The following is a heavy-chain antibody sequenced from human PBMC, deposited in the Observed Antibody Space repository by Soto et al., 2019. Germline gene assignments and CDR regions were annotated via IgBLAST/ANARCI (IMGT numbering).Heavy chain of an antibody. CDR1: GFTFSSYG. V-gene: IGHV3-33*01. CDR3: AREGWLQRHFDY. D-gene: IGHD5-12*01. J-gene: IGHJ4*02. CDR2: IWYDGSNK. Sequence: QVQLVESGGGVVQPGRSLRLSCAASGFTFSSYGMHWVRQAPGKGLEWVAVIWYDGSNKYYADSVKGRFTISRDNSKNTRYLQMNSLRAEDTAVYYCAREGWLQRHFDYWGQGTLVTVSS.